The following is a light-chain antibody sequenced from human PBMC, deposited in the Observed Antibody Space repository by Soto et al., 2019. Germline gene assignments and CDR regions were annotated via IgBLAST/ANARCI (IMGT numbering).Light chain of an antibody. J-gene: IGLJ1*01. Sequence: QSVLTQPRSVSGSPGQSVTISCTGTSSDVGGYNYVSWYQQHPGKAPKLMIYDVSKRPSGVPDRFSGSKSGNTASLTISGLQAEDEADYYCCSYAGSSTSVFGTGPKVTVL. V-gene: IGLV2-11*01. CDR2: DVS. CDR3: CSYAGSSTSV. CDR1: SSDVGGYNY.